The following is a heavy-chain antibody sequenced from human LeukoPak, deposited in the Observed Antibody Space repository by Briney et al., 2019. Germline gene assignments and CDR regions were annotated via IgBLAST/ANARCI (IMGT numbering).Heavy chain of an antibody. CDR1: GYSISSGYY. V-gene: IGHV4-38-2*02. J-gene: IGHJ5*02. Sequence: SETPSLTCTVSGYSISSGYYWGWIRQPPGKGVEWIGRIYHSGSTYYNPSLKSRVTISVDTSKNQFSLKLSSVTAAATAVYYCARALSYCSSTSCYNNWFDPWGQGTLVTVSS. CDR3: ARALSYCSSTSCYNNWFDP. CDR2: IYHSGST. D-gene: IGHD2-2*02.